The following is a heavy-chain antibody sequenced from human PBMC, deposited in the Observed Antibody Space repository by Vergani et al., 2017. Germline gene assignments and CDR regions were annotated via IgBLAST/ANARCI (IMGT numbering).Heavy chain of an antibody. D-gene: IGHD2-2*02. J-gene: IGHJ5*02. CDR3: ARSGVVVPAAIGGWFDP. CDR2: IIPILGIA. Sequence: QVQLVQSGAEVKKPGSSVKVSCKASGGTFSSYTISWVRQAPGQGLEWMGRIIPILGIANYAQKFQGRVTITADKSTSTGYMELSSLRSEDTAVYYWARSGVVVPAAIGGWFDPWGQGTLVTVSS. CDR1: GGTFSSYT. V-gene: IGHV1-69*02.